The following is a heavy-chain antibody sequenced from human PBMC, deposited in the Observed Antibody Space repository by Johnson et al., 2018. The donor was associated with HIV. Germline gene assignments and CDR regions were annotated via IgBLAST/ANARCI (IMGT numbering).Heavy chain of an antibody. J-gene: IGHJ3*02. D-gene: IGHD1-26*01. CDR2: IWYDGSNK. V-gene: IGHV3-33*06. CDR1: GFTFSSYG. CDR3: AKARRYSVSDWYGAFDI. Sequence: QLVESGGGVVQPGMSLRLSCAASGFTFSSYGMHWVRQAPGKGLEWVAVIWYDGSNKYYADSVKGRFTISRDNSKNTLYLQMNSLRAGDTAVYYCAKARRYSVSDWYGAFDIWCQGTMVTVSS.